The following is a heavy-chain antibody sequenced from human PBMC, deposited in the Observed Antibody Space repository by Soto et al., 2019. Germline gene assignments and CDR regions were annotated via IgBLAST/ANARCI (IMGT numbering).Heavy chain of an antibody. J-gene: IGHJ4*02. CDR1: GGSISSSN. Sequence: PSETLSLTCAVSGGSISSSNWWSWVRQAPGKGLEWVSYISSSGSTIYYADSVQGRFTISRDNSKNTLYLQMNSLRSEDTAVYYCARDPLSHGDHFYLDYWGQGALVTVSS. CDR2: ISSSGSTI. V-gene: IGHV3-48*01. CDR3: ARDPLSHGDHFYLDY. D-gene: IGHD4-17*01.